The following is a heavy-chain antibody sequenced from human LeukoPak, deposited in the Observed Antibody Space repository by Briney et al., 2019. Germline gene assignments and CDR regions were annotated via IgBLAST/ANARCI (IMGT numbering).Heavy chain of an antibody. Sequence: SETLSLTCTVSGASISNHFWSWVRQPAGKGLEWIGRMHASGSTHYNPSLKSQVSMSLDTSKKQFSLRLSSVTAADTAVCYCAREDSSSWRYYSYYMDVWGKGTTVTVS. V-gene: IGHV4-4*07. CDR1: GASISNHF. J-gene: IGHJ6*03. CDR2: MHASGST. D-gene: IGHD6-13*01. CDR3: AREDSSSWRYYSYYMDV.